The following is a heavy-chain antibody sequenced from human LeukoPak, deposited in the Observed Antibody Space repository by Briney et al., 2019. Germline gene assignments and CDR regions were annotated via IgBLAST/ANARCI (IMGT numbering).Heavy chain of an antibody. CDR2: IYSGGST. D-gene: IGHD3-10*01. CDR1: VFTVSSNY. J-gene: IGHJ6*03. V-gene: IGHV3-53*01. CDR3: ARAYGSGSYHYYYYYMDV. Sequence: SGGSLRLSCAASVFTVSSNYMSWVRQAPGKGVEWGSVIYSGGSTYYADSVKGRFTISRDNSKNTLYLQMNSLRAEDTAVYYCARAYGSGSYHYYYYYMDVWGKGTTVTVSS.